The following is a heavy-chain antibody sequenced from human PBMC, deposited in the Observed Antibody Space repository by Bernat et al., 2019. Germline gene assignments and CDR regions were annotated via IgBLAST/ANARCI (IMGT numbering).Heavy chain of an antibody. CDR3: ARGDYGDYEAYYYYYYMDV. Sequence: QVQLQESGPGLVKPSGTLSLTCAVSGGSISSSNWWSWVRQPPGKGLEWIGEIYHSGSTNYNPSLKSRVTISVDKSKNQFSLKLSSVTAADTAVYYCARGDYGDYEAYYYYYYMDVWGKGTTVTVSS. J-gene: IGHJ6*03. CDR2: IYHSGST. CDR1: GGSISSSNW. D-gene: IGHD4-17*01. V-gene: IGHV4-4*02.